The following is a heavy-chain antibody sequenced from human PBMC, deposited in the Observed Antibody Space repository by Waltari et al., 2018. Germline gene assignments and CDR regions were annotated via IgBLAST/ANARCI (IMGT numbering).Heavy chain of an antibody. V-gene: IGHV3-49*03. CDR1: GFTFGDYG. Sequence: EVQLVESGGGLVQPGRSLRLSCTASGFTFGDYGLNWFRKAPGKGWEWVVFMRSKANVEKTDYAASVKGRFSISRDDSKSIAYLQINSLKVEDTALYYCTRASSNIVVVTRHFDYWGQGTLVTVSS. CDR3: TRASSNIVVVTRHFDY. D-gene: IGHD2-21*02. CDR2: MRSKANVEKT. J-gene: IGHJ4*02.